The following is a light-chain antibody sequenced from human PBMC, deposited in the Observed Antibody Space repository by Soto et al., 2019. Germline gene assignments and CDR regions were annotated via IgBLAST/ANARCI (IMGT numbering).Light chain of an antibody. CDR3: QHYNSYSEA. J-gene: IGKJ1*01. CDR2: AAS. V-gene: IGKV1-5*01. CDR1: QSISSW. Sequence: DIQMTQSPSTLSASVGDRVTVTCRASQSISSWLAWYQQKPGKAPKLLIYAASTLQSGVPLRFSGSGSGTSFTLTISSLQPEDFATYYCQHYNSYSEAFGQGTKV.